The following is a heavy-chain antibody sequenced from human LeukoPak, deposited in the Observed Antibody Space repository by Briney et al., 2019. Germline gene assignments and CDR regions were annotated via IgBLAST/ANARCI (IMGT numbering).Heavy chain of an antibody. CDR3: ASRSAVAGTFDY. D-gene: IGHD6-19*01. Sequence: EASVKVSCKASGGTFSKYTISWVRQRPGQGLEWMGGITPLFGTAHYAQKFQGRVTITADESASTAYMELSSLRSEDTAVYYCASRSAVAGTFDYWGQGTLVTVSS. V-gene: IGHV1-69*13. CDR1: GGTFSKYT. J-gene: IGHJ4*02. CDR2: ITPLFGTA.